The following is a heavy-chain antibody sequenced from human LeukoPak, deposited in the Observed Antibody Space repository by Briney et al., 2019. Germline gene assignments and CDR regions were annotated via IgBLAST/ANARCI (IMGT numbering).Heavy chain of an antibody. CDR2: ISVSGGTT. CDR1: GFNFNRFA. CDR3: AKTTSSLGFGEFRGGANYFDY. D-gene: IGHD3-10*01. Sequence: GGSLRLSCTASGFNFNRFAVTWVRQAPGKGLEWVAAISVSGGTTHYADSVKGRFSISRDNSKNSLYLQLSRVRAEDTAVYYCAKTTSSLGFGEFRGGANYFDYWGQGALVTVSS. J-gene: IGHJ4*02. V-gene: IGHV3-23*01.